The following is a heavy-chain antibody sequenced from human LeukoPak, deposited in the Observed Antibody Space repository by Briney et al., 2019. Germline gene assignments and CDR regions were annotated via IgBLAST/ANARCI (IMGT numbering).Heavy chain of an antibody. CDR1: GYSVTSDYH. CDR2: IYHSGKT. D-gene: IGHD6-13*01. Sequence: SETLSLTCTASGYSVTSDYHWGWIRQPPGKGLGWIGSIYHSGKTYYNPSLKSRVTISVDTSKNQFSLKLSSVTATDTAVYYCARDLSSPTNYSRALYYHGMDVWGHGTTVTVSS. J-gene: IGHJ6*02. V-gene: IGHV4-38-2*02. CDR3: ARDLSSPTNYSRALYYHGMDV.